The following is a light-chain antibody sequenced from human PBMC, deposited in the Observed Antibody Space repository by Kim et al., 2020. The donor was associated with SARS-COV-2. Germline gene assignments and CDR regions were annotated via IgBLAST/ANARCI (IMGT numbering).Light chain of an antibody. CDR2: GAS. J-gene: IGKJ2*02. V-gene: IGKV3-20*01. Sequence: PGERATLSCRASQSVSSSYLAWYQQKPGQAPRLLIYGASSRATGIPDRFSGSGSGTDFTLTISRLEPEDFAVYYCQQYGSSPSCTFGQGTKLEI. CDR1: QSVSSSY. CDR3: QQYGSSPSCT.